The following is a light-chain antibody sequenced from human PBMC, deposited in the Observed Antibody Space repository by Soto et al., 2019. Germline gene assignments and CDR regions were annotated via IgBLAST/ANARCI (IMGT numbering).Light chain of an antibody. Sequence: DIQMTQSPSTLSASVGDRLTITCRASQSISSWLAWYQQKPGKAPKLLIYDAPSLESGVPSRFSGSGSGTEFTLTISSLQPDDFATYYCQQYNIYWTFGQGTKVDIK. V-gene: IGKV1-5*01. CDR3: QQYNIYWT. J-gene: IGKJ1*01. CDR1: QSISSW. CDR2: DAP.